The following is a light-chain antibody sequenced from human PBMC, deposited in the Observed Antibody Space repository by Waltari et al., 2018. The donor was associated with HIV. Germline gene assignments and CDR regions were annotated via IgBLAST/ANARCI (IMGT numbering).Light chain of an antibody. Sequence: AVTQPASVSGLPGQSTTISCTGGDSDFGLYNFVSWYQQHSGKPPKLILYDVDNLASGVSDRFSGSMSGNPASLTISGLRAEDEAHYYCASFTGDNTVMFGGGTEVTVL. CDR3: ASFTGDNTVM. J-gene: IGLJ3*02. CDR2: DVD. CDR1: DSDFGLYNF. V-gene: IGLV2-14*03.